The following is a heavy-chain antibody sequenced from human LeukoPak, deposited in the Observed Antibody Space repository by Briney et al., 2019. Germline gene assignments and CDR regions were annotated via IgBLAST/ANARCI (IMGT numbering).Heavy chain of an antibody. CDR3: AIFGIGSYFDY. CDR1: AFTITTYA. D-gene: IGHD1-14*01. CDR2: SGSGVTT. Sequence: SLSPSSAPSAFTITTYAISCVRQAPGNGLEWVSGSGSGVTTYYADSVKGGFTISRDNATNTVYQQMNRLRAEDTAVYYCAIFGIGSYFDYWGQGTLVTVSS. J-gene: IGHJ4*02. V-gene: IGHV3-23*01.